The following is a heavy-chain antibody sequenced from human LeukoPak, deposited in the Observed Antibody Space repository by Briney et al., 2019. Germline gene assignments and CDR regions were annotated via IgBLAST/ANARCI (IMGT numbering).Heavy chain of an antibody. V-gene: IGHV4-61*02. CDR2: IYTSGST. D-gene: IGHD3-10*01. CDR1: GGSISSGSYY. CDR3: AGWFGDPLNWYFDL. J-gene: IGHJ2*01. Sequence: SETLSLTCTVSGGSISSGSYYWSWIRQPAGKGLEWIGRIYTSGSTNYNPSLKSRVTISVDTSKNQFSLKLSSVTAADTAVYYCAGWFGDPLNWYFDLWGRGTLVTVSS.